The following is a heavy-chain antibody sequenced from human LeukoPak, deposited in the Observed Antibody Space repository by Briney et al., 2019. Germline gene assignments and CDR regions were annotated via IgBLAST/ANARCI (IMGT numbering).Heavy chain of an antibody. CDR2: IYYSGST. CDR3: ATHKSATYYDDSSGYYYFDY. V-gene: IGHV4-39*01. J-gene: IGHJ4*02. D-gene: IGHD3-22*01. CDR1: GGSINSSSYY. Sequence: SETLSLTCTVSGGSINSSSYYWGWIRQPPGKGLECIGSIYYSGSTYYNPSLKSRVTISVDTSKNQFSLKLSSVTAADTAVYYCATHKSATYYDDSSGYYYFDYWGQGTLVTVSS.